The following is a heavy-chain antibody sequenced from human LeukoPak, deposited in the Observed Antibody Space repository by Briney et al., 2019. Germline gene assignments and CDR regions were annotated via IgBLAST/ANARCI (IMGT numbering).Heavy chain of an antibody. CDR2: IYNSGST. D-gene: IGHD3-16*02. CDR3: ARVDDYVWGSYRYTKGGFDY. J-gene: IGHJ4*02. V-gene: IGHV4-61*02. Sequence: SQTLSLTCTVSGGSISSGTYYWSWIRQPAGKGLERIGRIYNSGSTNYNPSLKSRVTISVDTSKNQFSLKLSSVTAADTAVYYCARVDDYVWGSYRYTKGGFDYWGQGTLVTVSS. CDR1: GGSISSGTYY.